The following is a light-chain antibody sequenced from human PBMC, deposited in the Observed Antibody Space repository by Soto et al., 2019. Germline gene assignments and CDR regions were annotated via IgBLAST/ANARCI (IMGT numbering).Light chain of an antibody. CDR2: EVA. CDR1: SSDVGTYNL. V-gene: IGLV2-23*02. Sequence: ALAQPASVSGSPEQSVTISCTGTSSDVGTYNLVSWYQQHPGKAPKLIIYEVAERPSGVSNRFSGSKFGNTASLTISGLLPEDEADYYCCSYGGSSALPYVFGTGTKVTVL. CDR3: CSYGGSSALPYV. J-gene: IGLJ1*01.